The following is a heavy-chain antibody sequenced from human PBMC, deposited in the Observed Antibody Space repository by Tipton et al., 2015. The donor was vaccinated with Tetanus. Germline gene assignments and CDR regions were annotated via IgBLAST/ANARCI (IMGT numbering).Heavy chain of an antibody. J-gene: IGHJ3*02. D-gene: IGHD3-3*01. CDR3: ARDGDYGFWSGSRPIDAFDI. V-gene: IGHV4-61*08. CDR2: IYYSGST. Sequence: TLSLTCTVSGGSISSGGYYWSWIRQHPGKGLEWIGYIYYSGSTTYNPSLKSRVTISFDMSKNQFSLKVSSVIAADTAVYYCARDGDYGFWSGSRPIDAFDIWGQGTMVTVSS. CDR1: GGSISSGGYY.